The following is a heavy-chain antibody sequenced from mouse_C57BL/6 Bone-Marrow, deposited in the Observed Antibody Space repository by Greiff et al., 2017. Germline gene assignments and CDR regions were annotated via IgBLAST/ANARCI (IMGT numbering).Heavy chain of an antibody. CDR2: IYPGDGDT. CDR3: ARSGRFYYYAMDY. Sequence: VKLMESGAELVKPGASVKISCKASGYAFSSYWMNWVKQRPGKGLEWIGQIYPGDGDTNYNGKFKGKATLTADKSSSTAYMQLSSLTSEDSAVYFCARSGRFYYYAMDYWGQGTSVTVSS. V-gene: IGHV1-80*01. J-gene: IGHJ4*01. D-gene: IGHD3-1*01. CDR1: GYAFSSYW.